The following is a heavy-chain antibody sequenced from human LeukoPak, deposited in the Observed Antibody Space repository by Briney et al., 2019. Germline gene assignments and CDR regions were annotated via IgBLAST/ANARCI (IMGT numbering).Heavy chain of an antibody. CDR1: GGSISSSSCY. J-gene: IGHJ3*02. CDR3: ARGSLWYYDSSGPSDAFDI. Sequence: SETLSLTCTVSGGSISSSSCYWGWISKPPGKGLEWIGSIYYSGSTYYNPSLKSRATISVDTSKNQFSLKLSSVTAADTAVYYCARGSLWYYDSSGPSDAFDIWGQGKMVTVSS. D-gene: IGHD3-22*01. V-gene: IGHV4-39*07. CDR2: IYYSGST.